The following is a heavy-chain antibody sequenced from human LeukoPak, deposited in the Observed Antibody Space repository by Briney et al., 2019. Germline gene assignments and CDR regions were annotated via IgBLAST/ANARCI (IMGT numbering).Heavy chain of an antibody. CDR3: ARGNYYGQDY. CDR1: GFTFSSYW. CDR2: INSDGSTT. D-gene: IGHD3-10*01. J-gene: IGHJ4*02. V-gene: IGHV3-74*01. Sequence: GGSLRLSCGASGFTFSSYWMHWVRQAPGKGLVWISRINSDGSTTSYADSVKGRFTISRDNAKNTLYLQMSSLRAEDTAVYYCARGNYYGQDYWGQGTLVTVSS.